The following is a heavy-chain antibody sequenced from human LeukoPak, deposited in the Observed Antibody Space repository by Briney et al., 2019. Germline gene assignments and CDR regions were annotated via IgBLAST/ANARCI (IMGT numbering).Heavy chain of an antibody. D-gene: IGHD2/OR15-2a*01. V-gene: IGHV5-51*01. Sequence: GESLRISCQGSGNSFTNFWIGWVRQTPGKGFEWIGAIYPDDSDTKYNPSFQGRVTISADKSITTAYLKWSSLKASDTAIYYCGRVGDFYAAGSLDPWGQGTHVTVSS. J-gene: IGHJ5*02. CDR2: IYPDDSDT. CDR1: GNSFTNFW. CDR3: GRVGDFYAAGSLDP.